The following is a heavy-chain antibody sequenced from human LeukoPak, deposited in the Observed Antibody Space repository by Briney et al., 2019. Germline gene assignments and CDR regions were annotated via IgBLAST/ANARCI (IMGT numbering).Heavy chain of an antibody. Sequence: GGSLRLSCAASGFTFSGSAMHWVRQASGKGLEWVGRIRSKANSYATAYAASVKGRFTISRDDSKNTAYLQMNSLKTEDTAVYYRVACSSTSCSHALGYWGQGTLVTVSS. CDR3: VACSSTSCSHALGY. CDR2: IRSKANSYAT. J-gene: IGHJ4*02. V-gene: IGHV3-73*01. CDR1: GFTFSGSA. D-gene: IGHD2-2*01.